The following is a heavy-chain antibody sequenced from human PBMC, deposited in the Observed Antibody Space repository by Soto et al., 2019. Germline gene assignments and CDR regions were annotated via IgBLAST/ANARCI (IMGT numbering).Heavy chain of an antibody. CDR3: ASLYYDILTGYYGPFDY. V-gene: IGHV4-4*02. J-gene: IGHJ4*02. CDR1: GGSISSSNW. Sequence: SETLSLTCAVSGGSISSSNWWSWVRQPPGKGLEWIGEIYHSGSTNYNPSLKSRVTISVDTSKNQFSLKLSSVTAADTAVYYCASLYYDILTGYYGPFDYWGQGNLVTVSS. CDR2: IYHSGST. D-gene: IGHD3-9*01.